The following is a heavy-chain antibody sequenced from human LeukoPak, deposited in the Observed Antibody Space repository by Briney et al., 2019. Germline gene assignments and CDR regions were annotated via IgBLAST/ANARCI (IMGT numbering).Heavy chain of an antibody. CDR3: ARQTGRVGATPLHWYFDL. CDR2: IYYSGST. V-gene: IGHV4-39*01. Sequence: ASETLSLTCTVSGGSISSSSYYWGWIRQPPGKGLEWIGSIYYSGSTYYNPSLKSRVTISVDTSKNQFSLKLSSVTAADTAVYYCARQTGRVGATPLHWYFDLWGRGTLVTVSS. CDR1: GGSISSSSYY. J-gene: IGHJ2*01. D-gene: IGHD1-26*01.